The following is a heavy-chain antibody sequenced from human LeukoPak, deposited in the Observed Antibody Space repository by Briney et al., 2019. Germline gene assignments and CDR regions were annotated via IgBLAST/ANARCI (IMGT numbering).Heavy chain of an antibody. CDR2: ISSSSSTI. Sequence: GGSLRLSCAASGFTLSSYSMNWVRQAPGKGLEWVSYISSSSSTIYYADSVKGRFTISRDNAMNSVYLQMNSLRAEDTAVYYCARAKRNGFDIWGQGTMVTVSS. J-gene: IGHJ3*02. CDR3: ARAKRNGFDI. V-gene: IGHV3-48*01. CDR1: GFTLSSYS.